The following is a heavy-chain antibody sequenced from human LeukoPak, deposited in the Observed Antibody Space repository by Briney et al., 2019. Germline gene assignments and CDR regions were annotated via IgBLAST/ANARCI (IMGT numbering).Heavy chain of an antibody. CDR1: GYTFTSYD. D-gene: IGHD2-8*01. CDR3: ARGNGVSNWFDP. V-gene: IGHV1-8*01. J-gene: IGHJ5*02. CDR2: MNPNSGNT. Sequence: ASVKVSCKASGYTFTSYDINWVRQATGQGLEWMGWMNPNSGNTGYAQKFQGRVTMTRNTSISTAYMELSSLRSEDTAVYYCARGNGVSNWFDPWGQGTLVTVSS.